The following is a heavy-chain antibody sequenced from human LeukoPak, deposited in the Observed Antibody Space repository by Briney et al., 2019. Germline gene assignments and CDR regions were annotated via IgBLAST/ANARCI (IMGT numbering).Heavy chain of an antibody. CDR1: GYTFTSYG. D-gene: IGHD2-15*01. V-gene: IGHV1-18*01. CDR2: ISAYNGNT. Sequence: ASVKVSCKASGYTFTSYGISWLRQAPGQGLEWMGWISAYNGNTNYAQKLQGRVTMTTDTSTSTAYMELRSLRSDDTAVYYCARAVVVAPVGYYYYMDVWGKGTTVTVSS. CDR3: ARAVVVAPVGYYYYMDV. J-gene: IGHJ6*03.